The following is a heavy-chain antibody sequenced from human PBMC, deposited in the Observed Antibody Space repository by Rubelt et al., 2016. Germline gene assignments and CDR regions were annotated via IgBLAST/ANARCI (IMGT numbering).Heavy chain of an antibody. CDR1: GYTFTSYA. CDR2: INAGNGNK. V-gene: IGHV1-3*01. Sequence: QVQLVQSGAEVKKPGASVKVSCKASGYTFTSYAMHWVRQAPGQRLEWMGWINAGNGNKKYSQKFQGRVTITRDTSASTAYMGLSSLRSEDTAGYYCARMRGPYSSSGGEFDPWGQGTLVTVSS. J-gene: IGHJ5*02. CDR3: ARMRGPYSSSGGEFDP. D-gene: IGHD6-13*01.